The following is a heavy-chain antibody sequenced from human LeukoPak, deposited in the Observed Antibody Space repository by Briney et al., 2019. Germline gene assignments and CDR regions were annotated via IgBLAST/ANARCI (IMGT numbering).Heavy chain of an antibody. CDR1: GGSISSYY. Sequence: SETLSPTCTVSGGSISSYYWSWIRQPPGKGLEWIGYIYYSGSTNYNPSLKSRVTISVDTSKNQFSLKLRSVTAADTAVYYCARVVQSTDSSGFYLPEYSQHWGQGTLVTVSS. CDR3: ARVVQSTDSSGFYLPEYSQH. CDR2: IYYSGST. J-gene: IGHJ1*01. V-gene: IGHV4-59*08. D-gene: IGHD3-22*01.